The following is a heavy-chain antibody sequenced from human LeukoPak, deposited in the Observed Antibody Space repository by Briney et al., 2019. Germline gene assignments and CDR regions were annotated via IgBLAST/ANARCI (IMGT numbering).Heavy chain of an antibody. J-gene: IGHJ5*02. D-gene: IGHD2-15*01. Sequence: AGALPLSCPASGCSLSRYWLSWVRQAPPKGLEWVANVKQVGREKHYVDSVKGPFTISRDNSKNTLYLQMNSLRAEDTALYYCAKTSWYCSGGSCSNWFDPWGQGTLVTVSS. CDR1: GCSLSRYW. CDR2: VKQVGREK. V-gene: IGHV3-7*05. CDR3: AKTSWYCSGGSCSNWFDP.